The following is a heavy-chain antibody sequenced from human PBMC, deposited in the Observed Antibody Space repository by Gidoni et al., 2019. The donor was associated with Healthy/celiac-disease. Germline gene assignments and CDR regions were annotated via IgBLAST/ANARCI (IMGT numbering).Heavy chain of an antibody. D-gene: IGHD5-18*01. J-gene: IGHJ2*01. CDR2: ISSSSSTI. CDR3: ARGRLPNYWYFDL. CDR1: GFTFISYS. Sequence: EVQLVASGGGLVQPGGSLRLSCAASGFTFISYSMNWVRQAPGKGLEWVSYISSSSSTIYYADSVKGRFTISRDNAKNSLYQQMNSLRDEDTAVYYCARGRLPNYWYFDLWGRGTLVTVSS. V-gene: IGHV3-48*02.